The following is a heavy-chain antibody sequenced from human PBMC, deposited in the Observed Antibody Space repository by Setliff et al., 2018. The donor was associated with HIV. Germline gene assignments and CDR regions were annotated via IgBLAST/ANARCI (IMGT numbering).Heavy chain of an antibody. Sequence: LSLTCTVSGGPISSYYWSWIRQPPGKGLEWIGYIYTSGSVNYNPSLNSRVTISVDTSKNQFSLKVNSVTAADTAVYYCARGLSFYDPGGFDYWGQGTLVTVSS. V-gene: IGHV4-4*09. CDR3: ARGLSFYDPGGFDY. CDR1: GGPISSYY. CDR2: IYTSGSV. J-gene: IGHJ4*02. D-gene: IGHD3-22*01.